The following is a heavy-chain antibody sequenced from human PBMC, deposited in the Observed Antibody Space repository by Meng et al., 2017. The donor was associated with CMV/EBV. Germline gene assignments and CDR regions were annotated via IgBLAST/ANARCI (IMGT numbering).Heavy chain of an antibody. J-gene: IGHJ5*02. D-gene: IGHD3-3*01. V-gene: IGHV3-7*01. CDR1: GFTFSSYW. CDR2: IKQDGSEK. Sequence: GGSLKISCAASGFTFSSYWMSWVRQAPGKGLEWVANIKQDGSEKYYVDSVKGRFTISRDNAKNSLYLQMNSLRAEDTAVYYCARESTIFGVVISPWGQGTLVTVSS. CDR3: ARESTIFGVVISP.